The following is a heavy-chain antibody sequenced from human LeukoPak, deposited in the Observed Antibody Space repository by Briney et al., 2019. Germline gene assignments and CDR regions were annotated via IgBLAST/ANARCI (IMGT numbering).Heavy chain of an antibody. CDR1: GFTFSSYW. CDR2: IKKDGSEK. Sequence: GGSLRLSCAASGFTFSSYWMSWVRQAPGKGLEWVANIKKDGSEKYYVDSVKGRFTISRDNAKNSLYLQMNSLRAEDTAVYYCARDQAWFGDGAYYYYYGMDVWGKGTTVTVSS. D-gene: IGHD3-10*01. J-gene: IGHJ6*04. V-gene: IGHV3-7*03. CDR3: ARDQAWFGDGAYYYYYGMDV.